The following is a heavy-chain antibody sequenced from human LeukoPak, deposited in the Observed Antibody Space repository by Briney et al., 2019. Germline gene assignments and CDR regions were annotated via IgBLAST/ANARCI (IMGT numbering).Heavy chain of an antibody. CDR1: GYTFTSYY. J-gene: IGHJ5*02. V-gene: IGHV1-46*01. Sequence: ASVKVSCKASGYTFTSYYMHWVRQAPGQGLEWMGIINPSGGSTSYAQKFQGRVTMTRDTSTSTVYMELRGVDSELKAVYYCAYCDIVATLGFDPWGQGTLVTVSS. CDR2: INPSGGST. CDR3: AYCDIVATLGFDP. D-gene: IGHD5-12*01.